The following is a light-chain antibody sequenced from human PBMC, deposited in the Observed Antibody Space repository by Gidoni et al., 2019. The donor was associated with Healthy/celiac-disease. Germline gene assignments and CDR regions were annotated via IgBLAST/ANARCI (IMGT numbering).Light chain of an antibody. CDR3: QQRSNWPWT. V-gene: IGKV3-11*01. Sequence: EIVLTQSPATLSLSPGERATLAGRASQSVSSYLACYQQKPGQAPRLLIYDASNRATGIPARFSGSGCGTEFTLTISSLEPEDFAVYYCQQRSNWPWTFGQGTKVEIK. J-gene: IGKJ1*01. CDR1: QSVSSY. CDR2: DAS.